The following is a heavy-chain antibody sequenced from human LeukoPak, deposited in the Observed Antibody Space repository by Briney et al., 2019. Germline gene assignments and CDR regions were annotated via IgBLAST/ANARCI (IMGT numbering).Heavy chain of an antibody. V-gene: IGHV4-59*01. J-gene: IGHJ4*02. CDR1: GVSINDYY. CDR2: IYYTGRT. CDR3: TRVSIHGDSDY. Sequence: SETLSLTCTVSGVSINDYYWSWLRQSPGKGLEWIGYIYYTGRTNYNPSVQSRVTISVDTSKTQFSLNLRSVTSADTAVYFCTRVSIHGDSDYWGQGTLVTVSS.